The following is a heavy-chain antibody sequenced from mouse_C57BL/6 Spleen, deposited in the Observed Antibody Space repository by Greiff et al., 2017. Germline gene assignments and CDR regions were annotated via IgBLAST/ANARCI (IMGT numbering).Heavy chain of an antibody. Sequence: QVTLKVSGPGILQPSQTLSLTCSFSGFSLSTFGMGVGWIRQPSGKGLEWLAHIWWDDDKYYNPALKSRRTISKDTSKNQVFLKIANVDTADTATYYCARTSYDYDGWYFDVWGTGTTVTVSS. CDR1: GFSLSTFGMG. CDR3: ARTSYDYDGWYFDV. J-gene: IGHJ1*03. CDR2: IWWDDDK. D-gene: IGHD2-4*01. V-gene: IGHV8-8*01.